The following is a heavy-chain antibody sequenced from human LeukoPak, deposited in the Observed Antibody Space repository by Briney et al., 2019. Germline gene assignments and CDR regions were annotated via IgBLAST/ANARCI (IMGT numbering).Heavy chain of an antibody. CDR1: GFTFSNYW. CDR3: AKAPLYSSSWYYFDY. J-gene: IGHJ4*02. V-gene: IGHV3-9*01. Sequence: PGGSLRLSCAASGFTFSNYWMHWVRQAPGKGLEWVSGISWNSGSIGYADSVKGRFTISRDNAKNSLYLQMNSLRAEDTALYYCAKAPLYSSSWYYFDYWGQGTLVTVSS. CDR2: ISWNSGSI. D-gene: IGHD6-13*01.